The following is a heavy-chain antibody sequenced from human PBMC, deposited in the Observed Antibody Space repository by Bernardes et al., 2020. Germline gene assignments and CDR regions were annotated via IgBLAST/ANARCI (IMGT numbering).Heavy chain of an antibody. J-gene: IGHJ4*02. Sequence: GGSLRLSCAASGFTFSSYAMSWVRQAPGKGLEWVSAISGSGGSTYYADSVKGRFTISRDNSKNTLYLQMNSLRAEDTAVYYCAKGGDYDILTGYLFDYWGQGTLVTVSS. CDR3: AKGGDYDILTGYLFDY. CDR1: GFTFSSYA. CDR2: ISGSGGST. D-gene: IGHD3-9*01. V-gene: IGHV3-23*01.